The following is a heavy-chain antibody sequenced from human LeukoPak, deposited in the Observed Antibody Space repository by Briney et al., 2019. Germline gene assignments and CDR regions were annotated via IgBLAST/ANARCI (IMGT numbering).Heavy chain of an antibody. D-gene: IGHD2-2*01. CDR1: GYTFTSYG. Sequence: ASVKVSCKASGYTFTSYGISWVRQAPGQGLEWMGWISAYNGNTNYAQKLQGRVTMTTDTSTSTAYMELRSLRSDDTAVYYCARGPKDIVVVPAADFDYWGHGTLVTVSS. V-gene: IGHV1-18*01. J-gene: IGHJ4*01. CDR2: ISAYNGNT. CDR3: ARGPKDIVVVPAADFDY.